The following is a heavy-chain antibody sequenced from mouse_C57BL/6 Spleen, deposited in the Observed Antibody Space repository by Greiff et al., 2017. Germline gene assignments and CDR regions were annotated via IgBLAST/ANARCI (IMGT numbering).Heavy chain of an antibody. J-gene: IGHJ4*01. CDR3: ARAQATWDYAMDY. V-gene: IGHV14-3*01. CDR2: IDPANGNT. CDR1: GFNIKNTY. Sequence: VHVKQSVAELVRPGASVKLSCTASGFNIKNTYMHWVKQRPEQGLEWIGRIDPANGNTKYAPKFQGKATITADTSSNTAYLQLSSLTSEDTAIYYCARAQATWDYAMDYWGQGTSVTVSS. D-gene: IGHD3-2*02.